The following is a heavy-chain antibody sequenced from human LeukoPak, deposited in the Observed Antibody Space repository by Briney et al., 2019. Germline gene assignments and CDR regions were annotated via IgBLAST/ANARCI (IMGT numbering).Heavy chain of an antibody. J-gene: IGHJ4*02. CDR3: AKGKTRGATTVDVSDY. V-gene: IGHV3-23*01. CDR1: GFTFSNYA. CDR2: VSGSGGST. Sequence: PGGSLRLSCAASGFTFSNYAMSWVRQAPGKGLEWVSPVSGSGGSTYYADSVRGRFTISRDNSKNTLYLQMDSPRADDTAVYYCAKGKTRGATTVDVSDYWGQGTLVTVSS. D-gene: IGHD1-26*01.